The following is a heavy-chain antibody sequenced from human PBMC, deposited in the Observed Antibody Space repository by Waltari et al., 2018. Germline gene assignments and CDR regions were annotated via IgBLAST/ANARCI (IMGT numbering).Heavy chain of an antibody. J-gene: IGHJ4*02. V-gene: IGHV3-7*01. Sequence: EVQLVESGGGLVQPGGSLRLSCAASGFTFSSYWMSWVRQAPGKGLNGVTTIKQDGSEKYYVDSVKGRFTISRDNAKNSLYLQMNSLRAEDTAVYYCARVGVQDEALDYWGQGTLVTVSS. CDR2: IKQDGSEK. CDR3: ARVGVQDEALDY. CDR1: GFTFSSYW. D-gene: IGHD2-15*01.